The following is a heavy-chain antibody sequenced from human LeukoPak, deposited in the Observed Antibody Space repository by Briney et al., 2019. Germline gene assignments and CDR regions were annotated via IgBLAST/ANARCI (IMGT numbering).Heavy chain of an antibody. J-gene: IGHJ4*02. CDR3: AKETVRWELLGLDY. V-gene: IGHV3-30*02. D-gene: IGHD1-26*01. Sequence: GGSLRLSCAASGFTFSSYGMHWVRQAPGKGLEWVAFIRYDGSNKYYADSVKGRFTIPRDNSKDTLYLQMNSLRAEDTAVYYCAKETVRWELLGLDYWGQGTLVTVSS. CDR1: GFTFSSYG. CDR2: IRYDGSNK.